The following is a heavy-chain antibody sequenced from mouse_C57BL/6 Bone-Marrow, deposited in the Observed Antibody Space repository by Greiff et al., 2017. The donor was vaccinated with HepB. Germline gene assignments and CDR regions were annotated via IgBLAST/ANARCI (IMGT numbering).Heavy chain of an antibody. J-gene: IGHJ1*03. CDR2: IDPSDSYT. CDR1: GYTFTSYW. CDR3: ASPYYGSSVWYFDV. Sequence: QVQLKQPGAELVMPGASVKLSCKASGYTFTSYWMHWVKQRPGQGLEWIGEIDPSDSYTNYNQKFKGKSTLTVDKSSSTAYMQLSSLTSEDSAVYYCASPYYGSSVWYFDVWGTGTTVTVSS. D-gene: IGHD1-1*01. V-gene: IGHV1-69*01.